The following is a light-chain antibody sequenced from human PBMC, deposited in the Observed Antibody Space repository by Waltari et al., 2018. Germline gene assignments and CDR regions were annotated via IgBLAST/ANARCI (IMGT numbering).Light chain of an antibody. CDR2: AVR. CDR1: SSDIGRSHY. CDR3: NSFTSSNTVI. Sequence: QSALTQPASVSGSPGQSITISCTGTSSDIGRSHYVSWFQQHPAKPPKLMIYAVRTRPSGVSNRVSCSMSDDTASLTISGLQADDEAVYFCNSFTSSNTVIFGGGTKLTV. V-gene: IGLV2-14*03. J-gene: IGLJ2*01.